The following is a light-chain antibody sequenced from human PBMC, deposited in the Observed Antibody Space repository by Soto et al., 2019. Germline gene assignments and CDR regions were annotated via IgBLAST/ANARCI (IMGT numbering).Light chain of an antibody. CDR3: QQYGSSGT. J-gene: IGKJ1*01. CDR2: GAS. V-gene: IGKV3-20*01. CDR1: QSVSSSY. Sequence: PGERVTLSCRASQSVSSSYLTWYQQKPGQAPRLLIYGASTRATSIPARFSGSGSGTEFTLTISRLEPEDFAVYYCQQYGSSGTFGQGTKVDIK.